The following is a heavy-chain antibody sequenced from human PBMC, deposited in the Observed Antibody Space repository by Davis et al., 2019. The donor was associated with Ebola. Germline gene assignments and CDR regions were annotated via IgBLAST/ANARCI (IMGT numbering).Heavy chain of an antibody. V-gene: IGHV1-18*01. CDR1: GYTFTSYG. CDR3: ARDRGMITFGGTLDY. D-gene: IGHD3-16*01. Sequence: AASVKVSCKASGYTFTSYGISWVRQAPGPGLEWMGWISAYNDNTNYAQKLQGRVTMTTDTSTSTAYMELRSLRSDDTAVYYCARDRGMITFGGTLDYWGQGTLVTVSS. J-gene: IGHJ4*02. CDR2: ISAYNDNT.